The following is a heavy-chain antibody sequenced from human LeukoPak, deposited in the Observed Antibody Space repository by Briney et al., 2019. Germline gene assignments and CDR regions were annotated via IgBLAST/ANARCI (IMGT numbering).Heavy chain of an antibody. CDR2: IRGKTDGGTT. J-gene: IGHJ4*02. CDR1: GFTFSSFW. Sequence: GGSLRLSCAASGFTFSSFWMAWVRQAPGKGLEWVGRIRGKTDGGTTDYAAPVKGRFTISRDDSKNTLYLQMNSLRTEDTAVYYCTTEMDTAIYYWGQGTLVTVSS. CDR3: TTEMDTAIYY. V-gene: IGHV3-15*01. D-gene: IGHD5-18*01.